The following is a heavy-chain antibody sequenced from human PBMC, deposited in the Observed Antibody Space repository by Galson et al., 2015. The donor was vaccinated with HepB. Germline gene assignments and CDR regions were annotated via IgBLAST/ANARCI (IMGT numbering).Heavy chain of an antibody. Sequence: SVKVSCKVSGYTLTELSMHWVRQAPGKGLEWMGGFDPEDGETIYAQKFQGRVTMTEDTSTDTAYMELSSLRSEDTAVYYCATAGRERGYSSSWSDYYYYYGMDVWGQGTTVTVSS. CDR1: GYTLTELS. J-gene: IGHJ6*02. CDR3: ATAGRERGYSSSWSDYYYYYGMDV. D-gene: IGHD6-13*01. V-gene: IGHV1-24*01. CDR2: FDPEDGET.